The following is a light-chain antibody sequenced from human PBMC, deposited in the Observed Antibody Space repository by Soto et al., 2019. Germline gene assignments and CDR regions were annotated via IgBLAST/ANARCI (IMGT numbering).Light chain of an antibody. Sequence: PGERASLSCRSSQLVNSRTLAWYQLKPGQAPRLLIFSASSRATGIPDRFSGRAFGTDFNLTISRLEPEDFEVYYCMQYGGSARYTFGQGTKLEIK. CDR1: QLVNSRT. CDR3: MQYGGSARYT. J-gene: IGKJ2*01. V-gene: IGKV3-20*01. CDR2: SAS.